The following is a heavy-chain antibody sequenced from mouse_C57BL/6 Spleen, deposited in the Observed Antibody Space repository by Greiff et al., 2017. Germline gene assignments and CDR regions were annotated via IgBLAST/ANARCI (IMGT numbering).Heavy chain of an antibody. Sequence: QVQLKESGPELVQPGASVKLSCKASGYTFTSYDINWVKQRPGQGLEWIGWIYPRDGSTTYNEKFKGKATLTVDTSSSTAYMELHSLTSEDSAVYFCARFNWDGYYFDYWGQGTTLTVSS. CDR2: IYPRDGST. CDR1: GYTFTSYD. CDR3: ARFNWDGYYFDY. D-gene: IGHD4-1*02. J-gene: IGHJ2*01. V-gene: IGHV1-85*01.